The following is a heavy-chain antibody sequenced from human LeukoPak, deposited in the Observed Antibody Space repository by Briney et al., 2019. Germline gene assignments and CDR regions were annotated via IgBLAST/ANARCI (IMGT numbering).Heavy chain of an antibody. CDR2: ISGSGADT. J-gene: IGHJ4*02. D-gene: IGHD3-22*01. CDR1: GFTFNDYA. Sequence: GGSLRLSCATSGFTFNDYAMNWVRQAPGKGLEWVAGISGSGADTYYADSVKGRFTISRDNSKNTLYLHMNSLTADDSAVYYCAKGGSQRYFYDSRGYYVDYWGQGTLVTVSS. CDR3: AKGGSQRYFYDSRGYYVDY. V-gene: IGHV3-23*01.